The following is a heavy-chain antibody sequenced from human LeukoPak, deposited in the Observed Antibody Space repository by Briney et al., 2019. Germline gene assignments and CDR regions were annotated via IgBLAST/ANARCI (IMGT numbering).Heavy chain of an antibody. J-gene: IGHJ4*02. CDR1: GYTFTGYY. Sequence: GASVKVSCKTPGYTFTGYYIHWVRQAPGQGLEWMGWINPSNGGKNSAQKFQGRVTMTRDTSISTAYMELSGLTSDDTAIYYCARQTIRPFDYWGQGTLVTVSA. CDR3: ARQTIRPFDY. D-gene: IGHD3-9*01. CDR2: INPSNGGK. V-gene: IGHV1-2*02.